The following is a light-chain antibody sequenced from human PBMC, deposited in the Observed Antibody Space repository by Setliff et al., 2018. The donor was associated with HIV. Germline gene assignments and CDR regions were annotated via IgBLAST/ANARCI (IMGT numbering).Light chain of an antibody. V-gene: IGLV2-8*01. CDR3: CSYVNSGIYV. CDR2: DVN. CDR1: SNDVGGYDY. Sequence: QSVLTQPPSASGSPGQSVTISCTGTSNDVGGYDYVSWYQQHPGKAPKVMIYDVNKWPSGVSNRFSGSKSGNTASLTISGLQAEDEADYYCCSYVNSGIYVFGTGTKV. J-gene: IGLJ1*01.